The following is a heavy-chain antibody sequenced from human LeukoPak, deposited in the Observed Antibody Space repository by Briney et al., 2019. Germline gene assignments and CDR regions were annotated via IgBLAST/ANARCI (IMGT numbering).Heavy chain of an antibody. D-gene: IGHD1-26*01. CDR2: IKPDAIDK. J-gene: IGHJ3*02. V-gene: IGHV3-7*01. Sequence: GGSLRLSCVVSGFTFRRHWVKWGRQSPGKGLEWVANIKPDAIDKYSLASATRPFTVSRDNPQNSAFLQMNSLRVEDTAIYYCATISAQTFDIWGQGTLVSVSS. CDR1: GFTFRRHW. CDR3: ATISAQTFDI.